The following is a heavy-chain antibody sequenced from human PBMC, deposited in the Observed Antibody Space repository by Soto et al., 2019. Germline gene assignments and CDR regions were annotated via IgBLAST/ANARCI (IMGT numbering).Heavy chain of an antibody. CDR1: GFSLSRYG. V-gene: IGHV3-33*01. CDR3: ARDLYYWSLLIDH. J-gene: IGHJ4*02. CDR2: LWSNGIKT. D-gene: IGHD3-22*01. Sequence: GGSLRLSCSASGFSLSRYGLHWVRQAPGKGLGWVAGLWSNGIKTSYTDSVQGRFTISRDTSKNILYLQMDSLGAEDTAVYYCARDLYYWSLLIDHWGQGTLVTVSS.